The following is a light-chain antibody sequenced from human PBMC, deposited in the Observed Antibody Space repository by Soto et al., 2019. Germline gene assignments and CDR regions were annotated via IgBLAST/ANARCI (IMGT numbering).Light chain of an antibody. CDR1: STDVGGYNY. CDR3: SSYAGSNNRGV. J-gene: IGLJ1*01. Sequence: QSVLTQPPSASGSPGQSVTISCTGTSTDVGGYNYISWYQHHPGKGPKLIIYEVSERPSGVPDRFSGSKSGNTASLTVSGLQAEDEADYHCSSYAGSNNRGVFGSGTKVTVL. V-gene: IGLV2-8*01. CDR2: EVS.